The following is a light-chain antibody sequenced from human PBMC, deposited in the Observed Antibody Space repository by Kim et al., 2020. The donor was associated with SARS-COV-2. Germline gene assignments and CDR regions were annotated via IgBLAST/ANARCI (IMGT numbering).Light chain of an antibody. J-gene: IGLJ2*01. CDR1: SSDIGGYNY. CDR3: GSYTSSSTVI. Sequence: GQSITISFTGTSSDIGGYNYVSWYQQHPGKAPKLMIYGVSSRPSGITDRFSGSKAGNTASLTISGLQAEDEADYYCGSYTSSSTVIFGGGTQLTVL. CDR2: GVS. V-gene: IGLV2-14*03.